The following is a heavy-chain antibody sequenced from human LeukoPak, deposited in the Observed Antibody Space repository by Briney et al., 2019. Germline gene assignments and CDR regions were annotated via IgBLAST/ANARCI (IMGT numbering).Heavy chain of an antibody. CDR3: ARVGIAVAGAAIPFDY. CDR1: GYTFTSYD. J-gene: IGHJ4*02. CDR2: MNPNSGNT. D-gene: IGHD6-19*01. Sequence: ASVKVSCKASGYTFTSYDINWVRQATGQGLEWMGWMNPNSGNTGYAQKFQGRVTMTRNTSISTAYMGLSSLRSEDTAVYYCARVGIAVAGAAIPFDYWGQGTLVTVSS. V-gene: IGHV1-8*01.